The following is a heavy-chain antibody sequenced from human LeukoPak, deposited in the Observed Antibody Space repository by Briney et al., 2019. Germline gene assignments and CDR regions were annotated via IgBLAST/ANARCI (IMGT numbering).Heavy chain of an antibody. V-gene: IGHV3-33*01. Sequence: GGSLRLSCAASGFTFNTYGMNWVRQSPGKGLEWVAFILSDGSDKYYAESVEGRFTISRDNSKNTMYLQVNSLRAEDTAVYYCARVGCTGGSCLAYNYYAMDVWGQGTTVTVSS. J-gene: IGHJ6*02. CDR2: ILSDGSDK. D-gene: IGHD2-15*01. CDR3: ARVGCTGGSCLAYNYYAMDV. CDR1: GFTFNTYG.